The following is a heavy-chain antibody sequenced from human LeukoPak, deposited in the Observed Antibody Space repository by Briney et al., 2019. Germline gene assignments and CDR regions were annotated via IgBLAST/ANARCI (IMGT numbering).Heavy chain of an antibody. CDR3: ARALTERAVLRYFDWPNRGVRDWFDP. J-gene: IGHJ5*02. Sequence: PSETLSLTCTVSGGSISSSSYYWGWIRQPPGKGLEWIGSIYYSGSTYYNPSLKSRVTISVDTSKDQISLKLISVSAADTAVYYCARALTERAVLRYFDWPNRGVRDWFDPWGQGTLVTVSS. CDR2: IYYSGST. V-gene: IGHV4-39*07. D-gene: IGHD3-9*01. CDR1: GGSISSSSYY.